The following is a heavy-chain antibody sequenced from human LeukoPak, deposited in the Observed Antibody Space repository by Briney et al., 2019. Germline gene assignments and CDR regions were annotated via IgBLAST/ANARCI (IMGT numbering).Heavy chain of an antibody. V-gene: IGHV3-21*01. CDR1: GFTFSSYT. J-gene: IGHJ4*01. Sequence: GGSLRLSCAASGFTFSSYTMNWVRQAPGRGLEWVSSIAGSSGYISYADSVKGRFTISRDNAKKSLYLQMTSLTAEDTAVYYCARDRGAYCGGDCYLGFDYWGRGTLVTVSS. CDR2: IAGSSGYI. D-gene: IGHD2-21*02. CDR3: ARDRGAYCGGDCYLGFDY.